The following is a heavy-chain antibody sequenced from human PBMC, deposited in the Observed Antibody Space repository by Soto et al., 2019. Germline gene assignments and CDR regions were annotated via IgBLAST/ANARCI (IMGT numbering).Heavy chain of an antibody. D-gene: IGHD6-13*01. V-gene: IGHV3-33*01. Sequence: SLRLSCAASGFTFSSYGMHWVRQAPGKGLEWVAVIWYDGSNKYYADSVKGRFTISRDNSKNTLYLQMNSLRAEDTAVYYCARGSGIAAAGTPGWFDPWGQGTLVTVSS. CDR1: GFTFSSYG. CDR2: IWYDGSNK. CDR3: ARGSGIAAAGTPGWFDP. J-gene: IGHJ5*02.